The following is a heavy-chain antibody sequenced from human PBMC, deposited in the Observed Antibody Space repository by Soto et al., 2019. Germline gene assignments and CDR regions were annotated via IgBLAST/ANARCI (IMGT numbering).Heavy chain of an antibody. CDR3: AKDNALDVNWFDP. Sequence: SLRLSCAASGFTFSSYGMHWVRQAPGKGLEWVAVISYDGSNKYYADSVKGRFTISRDNSKNTLYLQMNSLRAEDTAVYYCAKDNALDVNWFDPWGQGTQVTVSS. V-gene: IGHV3-30*18. CDR2: ISYDGSNK. J-gene: IGHJ5*02. CDR1: GFTFSSYG.